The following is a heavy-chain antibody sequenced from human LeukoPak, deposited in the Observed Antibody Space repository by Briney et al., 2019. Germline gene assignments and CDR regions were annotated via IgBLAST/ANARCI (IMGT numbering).Heavy chain of an antibody. Sequence: ASVRVSCKAANYTLTSFGMSWVRQAPGQGPEWMGWISGYNGNRNFAQRFQGRVTMTIDTSTNTAYMELRSLRSDDTAIYYCARDDSRPLDYYYYGMDVWGQGTMVTVSS. J-gene: IGHJ6*02. CDR3: ARDDSRPLDYYYYGMDV. D-gene: IGHD3-22*01. CDR1: NYTLTSFG. CDR2: ISGYNGNR. V-gene: IGHV1-18*01.